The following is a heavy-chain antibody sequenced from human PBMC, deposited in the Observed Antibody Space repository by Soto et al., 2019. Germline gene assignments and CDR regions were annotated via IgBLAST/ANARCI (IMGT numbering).Heavy chain of an antibody. D-gene: IGHD2-8*01. Sequence: SEILSLTCTVSGGSISRYYWRWIRQPLGKGLEWIGYIYYSGSTNYNPSLKSRVTISVDTSKNQFSLKLSSVTAADTAVYYCASMGRVFRCHDRADYWGRRTLDTVCS. V-gene: IGHV4-59*01. CDR3: ASMGRVFRCHDRADY. J-gene: IGHJ4*02. CDR2: IYYSGST. CDR1: GGSISRYY.